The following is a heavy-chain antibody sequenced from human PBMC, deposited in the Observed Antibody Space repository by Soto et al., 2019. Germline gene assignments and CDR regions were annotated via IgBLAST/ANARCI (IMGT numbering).Heavy chain of an antibody. J-gene: IGHJ4*02. Sequence: ESLTISCKGSGDSFTSYWISLVRQMPGKGLEWMGRIDPSDSYTNYSPSFQGHVTISADKSISTAYLQWSSLKASDTAMYYCARKYYDILTGYQIFDYWRQGTLVTVSS. CDR2: IDPSDSYT. V-gene: IGHV5-10-1*01. D-gene: IGHD3-9*01. CDR3: ARKYYDILTGYQIFDY. CDR1: GDSFTSYW.